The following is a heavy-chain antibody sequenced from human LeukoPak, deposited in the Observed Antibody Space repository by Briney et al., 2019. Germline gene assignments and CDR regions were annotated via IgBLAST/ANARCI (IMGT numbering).Heavy chain of an antibody. J-gene: IGHJ2*01. CDR2: IYYSGST. D-gene: IGHD6-13*01. Sequence: SETLSLTCTVSGGYIRSYYWSWIRQPPGKGLEWIGYIYYSGSTNYHPSLKSRVTISVDTSKKQLSLKLSSVTAADTAVYYCARVYYSSSYDYWYFDLWGRGTLVTVSS. CDR1: GGYIRSYY. CDR3: ARVYYSSSYDYWYFDL. V-gene: IGHV4-59*01.